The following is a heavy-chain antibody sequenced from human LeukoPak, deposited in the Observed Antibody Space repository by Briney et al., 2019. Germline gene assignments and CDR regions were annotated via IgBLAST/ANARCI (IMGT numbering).Heavy chain of an antibody. Sequence: GGSLRLSCAASGFTFSNAWMSWVRQAPGKGLEWVGRIKSKTDGGTTDYAAPVKGRFTISRDDSKNTLYLQMNSLKTEDTAVYYCTTDYCSSTSCSHWGQGTLVTVSS. CDR2: IKSKTDGGTT. V-gene: IGHV3-15*01. D-gene: IGHD2-2*01. CDR1: GFTFSNAW. CDR3: TTDYCSSTSCSH. J-gene: IGHJ4*02.